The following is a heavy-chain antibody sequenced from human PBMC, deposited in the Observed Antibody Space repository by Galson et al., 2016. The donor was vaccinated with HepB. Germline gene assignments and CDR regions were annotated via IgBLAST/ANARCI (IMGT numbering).Heavy chain of an antibody. V-gene: IGHV3-49*03. D-gene: IGHD2-2*01. CDR1: GFTLGDYA. Sequence: LRLSCAASGFTLGDYAMSWFRQAPGKGLEWVGFIRSKAYGGTTEYAASVKGRFTISRDDSKSIAYLQMNSLKTEDTAVYYCTRDGGVIVVVPAAMSPGVWGQGTLVTVSS. CDR3: TRDGGVIVVVPAAMSPGV. CDR2: IRSKAYGGTT. J-gene: IGHJ4*02.